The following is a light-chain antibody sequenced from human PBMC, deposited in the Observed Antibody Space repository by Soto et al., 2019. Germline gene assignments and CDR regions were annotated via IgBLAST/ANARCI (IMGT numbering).Light chain of an antibody. J-gene: IGLJ2*01. V-gene: IGLV2-8*01. CDR2: EVS. CDR3: SSYAGSNIVV. CDR1: SSDVGGYNF. Sequence: QSALTQPPSASGSPGHSVTISCTGTSSDVGGYNFVSWYQQHPGKAPKHMIYEVSERPSGVPDRFSGSKSGNTASLTVSGLQAEDEADYYCSSYAGSNIVVFGGGTQLTVL.